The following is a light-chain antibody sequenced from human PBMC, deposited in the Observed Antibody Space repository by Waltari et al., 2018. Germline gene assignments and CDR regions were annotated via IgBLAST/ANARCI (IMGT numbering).Light chain of an antibody. V-gene: IGKV3-11*01. Sequence: EIVLTQSPATLSLSPGARATLSCRASQSVSSYLTWYQQKPGQAPRLLNYDVSNRATGIPARFSGSGSGTDFTLTISSLEPEDFAVYYCQQRANWRLTFGGGTKVEIK. J-gene: IGKJ4*01. CDR1: QSVSSY. CDR3: QQRANWRLT. CDR2: DVS.